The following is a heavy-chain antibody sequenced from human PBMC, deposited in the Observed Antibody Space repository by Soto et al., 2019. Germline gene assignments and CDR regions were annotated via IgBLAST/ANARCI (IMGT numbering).Heavy chain of an antibody. J-gene: IGHJ4*02. CDR2: IIPILGIA. D-gene: IGHD6-13*01. V-gene: IGHV1-69*02. Sequence: QVQLVQSGAEVKKPGSSVKVSCKASGGTFSSYTISWVRQAPGQGLEWMGRIIPILGIANYAQKFQGRVTXTXXKSTSTAYMELSSLRSEDTAVYYCARALQQLDFDYWGQGTLVTVSS. CDR1: GGTFSSYT. CDR3: ARALQQLDFDY.